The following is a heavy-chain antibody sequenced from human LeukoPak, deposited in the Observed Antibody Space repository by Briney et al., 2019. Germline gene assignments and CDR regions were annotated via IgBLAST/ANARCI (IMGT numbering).Heavy chain of an antibody. Sequence: QTGGSLGLSCAASGFTFRNYVIHWVRQAPGKGLEWVAVTSSDLNVKLYADSVKGRFTISRDNSRSTLCLQMNSLRPEDTAIYYXXRXGXXXXGSPPSLYFDYWGQGTLVTVSS. CDR1: GFTFRNYV. J-gene: IGHJ4*02. CDR2: TSSDLNVK. D-gene: IGHD3-10*01. CDR3: XRXGXXXXGSPPSLYFDY. V-gene: IGHV3-30-3*01.